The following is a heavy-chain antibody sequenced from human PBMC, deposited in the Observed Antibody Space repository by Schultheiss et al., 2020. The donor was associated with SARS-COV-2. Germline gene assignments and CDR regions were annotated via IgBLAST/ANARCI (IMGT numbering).Heavy chain of an antibody. CDR2: IKSGGTYA. D-gene: IGHD3-22*01. V-gene: IGHV3-74*01. CDR3: TNSHYDSNGYYYY. Sequence: GGSLRLSCAASGFTFSSYAMYWVRQAPGKGLEWVSRIKSGGTYASYADSVKGRFTISRDNAKNTLYLQMNSLRAEDTAVYYCTNSHYDSNGYYYYWGQGTLVTVSS. CDR1: GFTFSSYA. J-gene: IGHJ4*02.